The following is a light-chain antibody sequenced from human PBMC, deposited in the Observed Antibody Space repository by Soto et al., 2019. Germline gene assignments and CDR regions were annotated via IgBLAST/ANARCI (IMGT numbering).Light chain of an antibody. CDR3: QQYNNWPPPIT. J-gene: IGKJ5*01. CDR2: GAS. CDR1: GSISSN. Sequence: EIVMTQSPDTLSVSPGEGATVSCRASGSISSNLAWYQQKPGQAPRLLIYGASARATGIPARFSGSGSGTEFTLTISSLQSEDFAVYYCQQYNNWPPPITFGQGTRLEIK. V-gene: IGKV3-15*01.